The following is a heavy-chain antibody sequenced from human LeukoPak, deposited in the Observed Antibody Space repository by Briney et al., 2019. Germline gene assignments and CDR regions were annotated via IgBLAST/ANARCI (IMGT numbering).Heavy chain of an antibody. D-gene: IGHD3-22*01. CDR2: ISYDGSNK. CDR3: ARDSGVVVITTQAFDY. CDR1: GFTFSSYA. V-gene: IGHV3-30-3*01. J-gene: IGHJ4*02. Sequence: GRSLRPSCAASGFTFSSYAMHWVRQAPGKGLEWVAVISYDGSNKYYADSVKGRFTISRDNSKNTLYLQMNSLRAEDTAVYYCARDSGVVVITTQAFDYWGQGTLVTVSS.